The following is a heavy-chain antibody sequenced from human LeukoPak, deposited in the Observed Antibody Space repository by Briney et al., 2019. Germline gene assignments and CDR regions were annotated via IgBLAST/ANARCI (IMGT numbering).Heavy chain of an antibody. V-gene: IGHV3-43*02. CDR2: IRKDGDTL. CDR3: VRVHPVVSY. CDR1: GFTFEDSG. J-gene: IGHJ4*02. Sequence: GGSLRLSCVASGFTFEDSGMHWVRQVPGRGLEWVAFIRKDGDTLYGDSVKGRFTVSRDNSKNSIYLQMNSLTIGDTALYFCVRVHPVVSYWGQGTVVAVSP. D-gene: IGHD2-15*01.